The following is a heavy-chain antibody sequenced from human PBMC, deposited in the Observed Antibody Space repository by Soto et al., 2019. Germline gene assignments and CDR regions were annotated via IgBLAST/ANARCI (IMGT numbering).Heavy chain of an antibody. V-gene: IGHV3-73*01. Sequence: PGGSLRLSCAASGFTFSGSAMHWVRQASGKGLEWVGRIRSKGNNYATAYGASLKGRFTISRDDSKNTAYLQMNSLNTEDMAVYYCSRQASDFWSGKPQYYMDVWGKGTPVTVS. CDR1: GFTFSGSA. D-gene: IGHD3-3*01. J-gene: IGHJ6*03. CDR3: SRQASDFWSGKPQYYMDV. CDR2: IRSKGNNYAT.